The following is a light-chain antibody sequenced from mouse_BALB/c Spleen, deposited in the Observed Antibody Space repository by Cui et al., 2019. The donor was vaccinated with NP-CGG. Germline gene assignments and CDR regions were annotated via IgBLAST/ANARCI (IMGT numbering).Light chain of an antibody. CDR1: SGAVTTNNY. J-gene: IGLJ1*01. CDR3: ALWYSNHWV. V-gene: IGLV1*01. Sequence: QAFVTHEPSLTTSPGETVTLTCRSSSGAVTTNNYANWVQEKPDHLFTGLIGGTNNRAPGVPARFSGSLIGDKAALTITGAQTEDEAIYFCALWYSNHWVFGGGTKLTVL. CDR2: GTN.